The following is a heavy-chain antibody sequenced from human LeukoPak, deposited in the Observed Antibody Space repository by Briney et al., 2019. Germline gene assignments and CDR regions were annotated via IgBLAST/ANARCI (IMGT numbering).Heavy chain of an antibody. J-gene: IGHJ4*02. CDR3: ASLGTDSSSWYVDY. D-gene: IGHD6-13*01. Sequence: PGRSLRLSCAASGFTFDDYAMHWVRQAPGKGLEWVSGISWNSGSIGYADSVKGRFTISRDNSKNTLYLQMNSLRAEDTAVYYCASLGTDSSSWYVDYWGQGTLVTVSS. CDR1: GFTFDDYA. CDR2: ISWNSGSI. V-gene: IGHV3-9*01.